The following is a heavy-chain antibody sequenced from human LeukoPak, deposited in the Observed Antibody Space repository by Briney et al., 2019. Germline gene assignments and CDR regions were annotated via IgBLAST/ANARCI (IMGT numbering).Heavy chain of an antibody. D-gene: IGHD2-2*01. CDR1: GYTFTSYY. CDR3: ARESKVVTAAGYFDY. V-gene: IGHV1-46*01. Sequence: ASVTVPCKASGYTFTSYYMHWVRQAPGQGLEWMGIINPSGGSTSYAQKFQGRVTMTRDTSTSTVYMELSSLRSEDTAVYYCARESKVVTAAGYFDYWGQGTLVTVSS. J-gene: IGHJ4*02. CDR2: INPSGGST.